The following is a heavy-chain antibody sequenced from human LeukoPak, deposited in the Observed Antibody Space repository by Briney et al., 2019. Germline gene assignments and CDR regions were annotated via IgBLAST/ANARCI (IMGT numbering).Heavy chain of an antibody. V-gene: IGHV3-33*01. D-gene: IGHD3-22*01. J-gene: IGHJ4*02. CDR1: GFTFSSYG. Sequence: QAGGSLRLSCAASGFTFSSYGMHWVRQAPGKGLEWVAVIWYDGSNKCYADSVKGRFTISRDNSKNTLYLQMNSPRAEDTAVYYCARDDSSGYYFGPFDYWGQGTLVTVSS. CDR2: IWYDGSNK. CDR3: ARDDSSGYYFGPFDY.